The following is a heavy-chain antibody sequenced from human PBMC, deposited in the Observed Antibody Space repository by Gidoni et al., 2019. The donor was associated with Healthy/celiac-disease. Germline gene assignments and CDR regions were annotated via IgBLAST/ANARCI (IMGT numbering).Heavy chain of an antibody. Sequence: EVQLVGPGGAWVQPGRSLRPSCSASGFTFDDYAMHGVRQAPGKGLEWVSGISWNSGSIGYADSVKGRFTISRDNAKNSLYLQMNSLRAEDTALYYCAKDLALDYWGQGTLVTVSS. D-gene: IGHD3-3*02. CDR2: ISWNSGSI. CDR1: GFTFDDYA. CDR3: AKDLALDY. J-gene: IGHJ4*02. V-gene: IGHV3-9*01.